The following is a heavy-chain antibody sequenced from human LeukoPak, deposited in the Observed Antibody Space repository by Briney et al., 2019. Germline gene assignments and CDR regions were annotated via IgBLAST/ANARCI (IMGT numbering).Heavy chain of an antibody. CDR2: IFSSGSS. J-gene: IGHJ4*02. CDR3: ARRGKSGYYFDS. Sequence: SETLSLTCTVSGGSMSSYYWSWIRQPPGKGLEWIGYIFSSGSSNFNPSLKSRVTISVDTSRNQFSLKLSSVTAADTAVYYCARRGKSGYYFDSWGQGTLVTVSS. V-gene: IGHV4-59*08. CDR1: GGSMSSYY. D-gene: IGHD4-23*01.